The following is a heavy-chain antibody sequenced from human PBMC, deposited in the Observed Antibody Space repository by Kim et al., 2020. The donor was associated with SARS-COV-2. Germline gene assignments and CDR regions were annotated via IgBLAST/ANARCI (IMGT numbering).Heavy chain of an antibody. V-gene: IGHV3-30*04. D-gene: IGHD1-26*01. CDR1: GFTFSSYA. CDR2: ISYDGSNK. Sequence: GGSLRLSCAASGFTFSSYAMHWVRQAPGKGLEWVAVISYDGSNKYYADSVKGRFTISRDNSKNTLYLQMNSLRAEDTAVYYCARDWDSGSYLDYWGQGTLVTVSS. J-gene: IGHJ4*02. CDR3: ARDWDSGSYLDY.